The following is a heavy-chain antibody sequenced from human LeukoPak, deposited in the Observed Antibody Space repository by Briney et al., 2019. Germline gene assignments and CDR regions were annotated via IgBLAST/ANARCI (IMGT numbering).Heavy chain of an antibody. Sequence: GGSLRLSCAAHGFTLSNFGMHWVRQAPGKGLEWVAFISYAESNKFYADSVKGRFTISRDNSKNTLSLHVNSLRTEDTAVYYCAKASGEAYYHEMDVWGQGTTVTVSS. CDR1: GFTLSNFG. CDR3: AKASGEAYYHEMDV. V-gene: IGHV3-30*18. J-gene: IGHJ6*02. D-gene: IGHD2-15*01. CDR2: ISYAESNK.